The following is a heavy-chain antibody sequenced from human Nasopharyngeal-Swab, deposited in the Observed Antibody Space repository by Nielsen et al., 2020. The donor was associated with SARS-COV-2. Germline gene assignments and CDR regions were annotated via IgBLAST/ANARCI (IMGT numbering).Heavy chain of an antibody. J-gene: IGHJ4*02. CDR2: IRSKGNTYAT. D-gene: IGHD2-21*02. CDR1: GFTFSASA. CDR3: TRCGGGCYSGRDY. V-gene: IGHV3-73*01. Sequence: GGSLRPSCAASGFTFSASAIHWVRQASGKGLEWVGRIRSKGNTYATAYAASVKGRFIIFRDDPTNTAYLQMNSLKTEDTAVYYCTRCGGGCYSGRDYWGQGTLVTVSS.